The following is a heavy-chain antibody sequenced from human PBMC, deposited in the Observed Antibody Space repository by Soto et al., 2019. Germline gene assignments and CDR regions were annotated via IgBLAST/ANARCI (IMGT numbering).Heavy chain of an antibody. CDR2: INAGNGNT. Sequence: VKGSRKASGYNLTSYSFHLVRQAPGQRLEWMGWINAGNGNTKYSQKFQGRVTITRDTSASTAYMELSSLRSEDTAVYYCARSIVVVTALDYWGQGTLVTVSS. D-gene: IGHD2-21*02. CDR1: GYNLTSYS. J-gene: IGHJ4*02. CDR3: ARSIVVVTALDY. V-gene: IGHV1-3*01.